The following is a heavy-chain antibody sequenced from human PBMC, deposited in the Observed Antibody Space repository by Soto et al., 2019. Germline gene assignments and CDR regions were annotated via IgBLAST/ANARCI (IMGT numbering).Heavy chain of an antibody. CDR3: ARCSKGGDYYYYGMDV. V-gene: IGHV5-51*01. CDR2: IYPGDSDT. D-gene: IGHD1-26*01. CDR1: GYSFTSYW. J-gene: IGHJ6*02. Sequence: PGESLKISCKGSGYSFTSYWIGWVRQMPGKGLEWMGIIYPGDSDTRYSPSFQGQVTISADKSISTAYLQWSSLKASDTAMCYCARCSKGGDYYYYGMDVWGQGTTVTVSS.